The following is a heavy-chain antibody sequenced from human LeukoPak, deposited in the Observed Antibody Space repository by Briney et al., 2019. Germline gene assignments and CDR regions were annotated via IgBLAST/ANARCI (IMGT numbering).Heavy chain of an antibody. J-gene: IGHJ5*02. D-gene: IGHD3-3*01. V-gene: IGHV3-30*02. CDR3: ARADYDFWSGYGTTSDWFDP. Sequence: PGGSLRLSCAASGFTFSSYGMHWVRQAPGKGLEWVAFIRYDGSNKYYADSVKGRFTISRDNSKNTLYLQMNSLRAEDTAVYYCARADYDFWSGYGTTSDWFDPWGQGTLVTVSS. CDR1: GFTFSSYG. CDR2: IRYDGSNK.